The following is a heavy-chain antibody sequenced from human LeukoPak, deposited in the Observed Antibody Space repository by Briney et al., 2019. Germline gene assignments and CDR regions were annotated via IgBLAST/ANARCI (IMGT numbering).Heavy chain of an antibody. Sequence: GGSLRLSCAASGFTFSSHGMHWVRQAPGKGLEWVAVISYDGSNKYYADSVKGRFTISRDNSKNTLYLQMNSLRAEDTAVYYCARGNLGYCSSTSCEYYGMDVWGQGTTVTVSS. J-gene: IGHJ6*02. CDR3: ARGNLGYCSSTSCEYYGMDV. V-gene: IGHV3-30*03. CDR1: GFTFSSHG. D-gene: IGHD2-2*01. CDR2: ISYDGSNK.